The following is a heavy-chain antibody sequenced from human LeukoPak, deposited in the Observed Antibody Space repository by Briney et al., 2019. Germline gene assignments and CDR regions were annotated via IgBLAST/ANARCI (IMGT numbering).Heavy chain of an antibody. V-gene: IGHV3-21*01. CDR2: ISSSSTYR. CDR3: ARGLMVYASPGIYYFDY. D-gene: IGHD2-8*01. CDR1: RFTFSRYI. Sequence: PGGSLRLSCAASRFTFSRYIMNWVRQAPGKGLEWVSSISSSSTYRYYADSVRGRFTISRDNAKNSLFLQVNSLRAEDTAVYYCARGLMVYASPGIYYFDYWGQGTLVTVSS. J-gene: IGHJ4*02.